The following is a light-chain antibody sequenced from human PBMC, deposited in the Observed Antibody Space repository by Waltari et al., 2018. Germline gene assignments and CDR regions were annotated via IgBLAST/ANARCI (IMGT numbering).Light chain of an antibody. CDR3: QQRSNWPPIT. CDR2: DAS. Sequence: EIVLKQSPATLSLSPGERATLSCRASQSVSSYLAWYHQKPGQAPRLLIYDASNRATGIPARFSGSGSGTDFTLTISSLEPEDFAVYYCQQRSNWPPITFGQGTRLEIK. J-gene: IGKJ5*01. CDR1: QSVSSY. V-gene: IGKV3-11*01.